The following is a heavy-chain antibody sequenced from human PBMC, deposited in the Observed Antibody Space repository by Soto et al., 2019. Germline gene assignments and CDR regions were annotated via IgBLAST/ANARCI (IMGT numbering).Heavy chain of an antibody. Sequence: GGSLRLPCAASGFTFSSYWMHWVRQAPGKGLVWVSRINSDGSSTSYADSVKGRFTISRDNAKNTLYLQMNSLRAEDTAVYYCARGVAVPAAEFDYWGQGTLVTVSS. CDR3: ARGVAVPAAEFDY. CDR2: INSDGSST. J-gene: IGHJ4*02. D-gene: IGHD2-2*01. CDR1: GFTFSSYW. V-gene: IGHV3-74*01.